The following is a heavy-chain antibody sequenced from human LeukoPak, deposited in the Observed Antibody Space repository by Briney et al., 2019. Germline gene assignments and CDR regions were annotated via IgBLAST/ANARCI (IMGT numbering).Heavy chain of an antibody. D-gene: IGHD3-22*01. J-gene: IGHJ4*02. CDR2: ISSSSSYI. CDR3: AISNYYDSSGSFDY. CDR1: GFTFSNYN. Sequence: PGGSLRLSCAASGFTFSNYNMNWVRQAPGKGLEWVSSISSSSSYIYYADSVKGRFTISRDNAKNSLYLQMNSLRAEDTAVYYCAISNYYDSSGSFDYWGQGTLVTVSP. V-gene: IGHV3-21*01.